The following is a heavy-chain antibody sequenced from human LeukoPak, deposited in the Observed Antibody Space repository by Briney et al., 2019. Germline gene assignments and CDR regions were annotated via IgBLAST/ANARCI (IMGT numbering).Heavy chain of an antibody. CDR3: AGLVGRYSSGLYYYYFDY. J-gene: IGHJ4*02. Sequence: SGTLSLTCTVSGDSINSLDLWSWVRQPPGKGLEWIGEMYLSGTTHSNPSVKSRVTISIDKSKNQFFLNLSTVTAADTAVYYCAGLVGRYSSGLYYYYFDYWGQGTLVTVSS. V-gene: IGHV4-4*02. CDR1: GDSINSLDL. CDR2: MYLSGTT. D-gene: IGHD3-22*01.